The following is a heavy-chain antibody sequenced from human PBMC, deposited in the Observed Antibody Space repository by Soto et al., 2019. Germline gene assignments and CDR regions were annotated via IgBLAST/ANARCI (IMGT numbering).Heavy chain of an antibody. CDR3: ARGRGGTYDAFDI. D-gene: IGHD1-26*01. CDR1: AGSISTYF. J-gene: IGHJ3*02. V-gene: IGHV4-59*01. CDR2: IYYSGTT. Sequence: SETLSLTCTVSAGSISTYFWSWIRQPPGKGLEWIRYIYYSGTTNYNPSLKSRVTILLDTSKNQFSLRLSSVTAADTAVYYCARGRGGTYDAFDIWGQGTLVTVSS.